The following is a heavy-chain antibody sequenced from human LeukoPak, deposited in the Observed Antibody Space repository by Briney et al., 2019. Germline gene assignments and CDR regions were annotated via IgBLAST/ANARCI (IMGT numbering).Heavy chain of an antibody. CDR3: ARRGYSYGLIWFDP. J-gene: IGHJ5*02. CDR2: ISAYNGNT. D-gene: IGHD5-18*01. CDR1: GYTFTSYG. Sequence: GASVKVSCKASGYTFTSYGISWVRQAPGQGLEWMGWISAYNGNTNYAQKLQGGVTMTTDTSTSTAYMELRSLRSDDTAVYYCARRGYSYGLIWFDPWGQGTLVTVSS. V-gene: IGHV1-18*01.